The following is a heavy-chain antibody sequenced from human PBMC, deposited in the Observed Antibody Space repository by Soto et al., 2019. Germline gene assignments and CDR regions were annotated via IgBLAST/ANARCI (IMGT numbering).Heavy chain of an antibody. J-gene: IGHJ6*02. Sequence: GGSLRLSCAASGFTFSSYAMHWVRQAPGKGLEWVAVISYGGSNKYYADSVKGRFTISRDNSKNTLYLQMNSLRAEDTAVYYCARDLGIVVVPAAWYYYYGMDVWGQGTTVTVSS. CDR1: GFTFSSYA. V-gene: IGHV3-30-3*01. CDR3: ARDLGIVVVPAAWYYYYGMDV. D-gene: IGHD2-2*01. CDR2: ISYGGSNK.